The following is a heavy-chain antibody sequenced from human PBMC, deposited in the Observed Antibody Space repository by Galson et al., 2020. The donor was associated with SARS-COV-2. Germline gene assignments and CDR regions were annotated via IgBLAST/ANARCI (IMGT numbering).Heavy chain of an antibody. CDR1: GYSFTSYW. CDR3: AKEVWVGNYYYGMDV. D-gene: IGHD2-15*01. V-gene: IGHV5-51*01. J-gene: IGHJ6*02. Sequence: GESLKISCKGSGYSFTSYWIGWVRQMPGKGLEWMGLIYPGDSDTRYSPSFQGQVTISADRSISTAYLQWSSLKASDTAMYYCAKEVWVGNYYYGMDVWGQGTTVTVSS. CDR2: IYPGDSDT.